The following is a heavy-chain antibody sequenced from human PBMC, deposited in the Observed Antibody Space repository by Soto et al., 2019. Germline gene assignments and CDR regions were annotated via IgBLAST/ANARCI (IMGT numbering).Heavy chain of an antibody. CDR2: ISFNGDVT. CDR1: GFSFSAYY. V-gene: IGHV3-11*01. Sequence: PGGSLRLSCAASGFSFSAYYMRWIRQAPGKGLEWVSYISFNGDVTRYSDSVEGRFTVSRDNAKKSLYLQMNSLRVEDTAVYYCARENGHPGHNYAMDVWGQGTTVTVSS. CDR3: ARENGHPGHNYAMDV. J-gene: IGHJ6*02. D-gene: IGHD2-8*01.